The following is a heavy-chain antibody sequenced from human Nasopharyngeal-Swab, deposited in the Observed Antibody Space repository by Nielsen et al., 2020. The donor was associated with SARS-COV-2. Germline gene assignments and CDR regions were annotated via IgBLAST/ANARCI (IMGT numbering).Heavy chain of an antibody. J-gene: IGHJ6*02. Sequence: RQCPGQGLEWVANIKEDGSEKNYVDSVKGRFTISRDNAKNSLYLQMNSLRADDTAVYYCARDTYCSGGSCYGYGMAVWGQGTTVTVSS. CDR2: IKEDGSEK. CDR3: ARDTYCSGGSCYGYGMAV. V-gene: IGHV3-7*01. D-gene: IGHD2-15*01.